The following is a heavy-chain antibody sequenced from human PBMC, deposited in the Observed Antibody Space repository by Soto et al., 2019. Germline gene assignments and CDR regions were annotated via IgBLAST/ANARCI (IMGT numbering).Heavy chain of an antibody. CDR2: ISSSSSYI. Sequence: EVQLVESGGGLVKPGGSLRLSCAASGFTFSSYSMNWVRQAPGKGLEWVSSISSSSSYIYYADSVKGRFTISRDNAKNSLYLQTNSLRAEDSAVYYCASEYYYDSSGYSYGMDVWGQGTTVTVSS. CDR1: GFTFSSYS. V-gene: IGHV3-21*01. J-gene: IGHJ6*02. D-gene: IGHD3-22*01. CDR3: ASEYYYDSSGYSYGMDV.